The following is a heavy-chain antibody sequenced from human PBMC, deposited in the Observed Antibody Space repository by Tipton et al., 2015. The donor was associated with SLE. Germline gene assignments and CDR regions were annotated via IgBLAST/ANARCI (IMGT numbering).Heavy chain of an antibody. V-gene: IGHV3-48*03. CDR1: GFTFSAYE. CDR3: AREDFGEAFDI. Sequence: SLRLSCAASGFTFSAYEMNWVRQAPGKGLEWVSYISSSGSTVYYADSAKGRFTISRDNAKNSLYLQMSSLRAEDTAVYYCAREDFGEAFDIWGQGTMVTVSS. D-gene: IGHD2/OR15-2a*01. CDR2: ISSSGSTV. J-gene: IGHJ3*02.